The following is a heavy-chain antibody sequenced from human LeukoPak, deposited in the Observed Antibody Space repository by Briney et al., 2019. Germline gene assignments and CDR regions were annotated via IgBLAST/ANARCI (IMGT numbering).Heavy chain of an antibody. Sequence: PGGSLRLSCAASGFIFSSYWMAWVRQAPGKGLEWVANIKEDGSDKNYVDSVKGRFTISRDNAKNSLYLQMNSLRAEDTAVYYCARDPYSGNYGNYYYYYMDVWGKGTTVTISS. CDR2: IKEDGSDK. D-gene: IGHD1-26*01. CDR3: ARDPYSGNYGNYYYYYMDV. CDR1: GFIFSSYW. J-gene: IGHJ6*03. V-gene: IGHV3-7*01.